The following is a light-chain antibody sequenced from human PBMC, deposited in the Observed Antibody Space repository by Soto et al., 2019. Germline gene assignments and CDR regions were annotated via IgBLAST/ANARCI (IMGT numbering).Light chain of an antibody. J-gene: IGKJ1*01. CDR3: QHSYSTPFT. CDR1: QSVSSSY. Sequence: EIMLTQSPGTLSLTPGERSTLSCSASQSVSSSYLAWYQQKPGQAPRLLIYGASSRATGIPDRFSGSGSGTDFTLTISSLQPEDFATYYCQHSYSTPFTFGQGTIVDIK. CDR2: GAS. V-gene: IGKV3-20*01.